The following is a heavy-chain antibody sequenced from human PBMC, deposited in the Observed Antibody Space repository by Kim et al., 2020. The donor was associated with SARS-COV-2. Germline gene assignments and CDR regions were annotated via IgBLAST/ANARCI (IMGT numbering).Heavy chain of an antibody. Sequence: GGSLRLSCAASGFTFSSYNMYWVRQSPGGGLEWVAVIWYDGTNKYYGDSMKGRFAISRDNSNNMVYLQMNSLRAEDTAVYYCAGYICPSYCSDPPCYG. CDR2: IWYDGTNK. CDR1: GFTFSSYN. V-gene: IGHV3-33*07. J-gene: IGHJ6*01. CDR3: AGYICPSYCSDPPCYG. D-gene: IGHD2-15*01.